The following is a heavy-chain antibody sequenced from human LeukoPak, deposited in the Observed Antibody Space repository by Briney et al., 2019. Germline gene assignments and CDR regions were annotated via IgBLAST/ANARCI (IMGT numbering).Heavy chain of an antibody. V-gene: IGHV3-23*01. CDR2: ISGSGSGGST. CDR3: AREMGDRYSSSWALDL. Sequence: GGSLRLSCAASGFTFSSSAMSWVRQAPGKGLEWVSSISGSGSGGSTYYADSVKGRFIISRENAKNSLYLQMNSLRAGDTAVYYCAREMGDRYSSSWALDLWGRGTLVTVSS. D-gene: IGHD6-13*01. J-gene: IGHJ2*01. CDR1: GFTFSSSA.